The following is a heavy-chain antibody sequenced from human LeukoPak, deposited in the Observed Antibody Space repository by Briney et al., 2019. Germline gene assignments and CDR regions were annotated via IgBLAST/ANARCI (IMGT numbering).Heavy chain of an antibody. D-gene: IGHD3-22*01. V-gene: IGHV3-66*01. Sequence: GGSLGLSCAASGFTVSSNYMTWVRQAPGKGLEWVSVTYSGGSTYYADSVKGRFTISRDNSKNTPYLQMNSLRAEDTAVYYCARGIEVGSGYMDVWGKGTTVTISS. CDR2: TYSGGST. CDR3: ARGIEVGSGYMDV. CDR1: GFTVSSNY. J-gene: IGHJ6*03.